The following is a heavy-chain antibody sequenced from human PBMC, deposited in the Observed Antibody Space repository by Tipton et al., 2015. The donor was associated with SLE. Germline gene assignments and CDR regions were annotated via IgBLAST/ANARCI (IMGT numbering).Heavy chain of an antibody. D-gene: IGHD1-26*01. CDR3: ARHGSKSGRKNWFDP. CDR2: IYPGDSDT. J-gene: IGHJ5*02. CDR1: GYTFTTYW. Sequence: QLVQSGAEVKKSGESLKISCKASGYTFTTYWIGWVRQMPGKGLGWMGIIYPGDSDTRYSPSFQGQVTISADKSISTAYLQWSSLKASDSAMYYCARHGSKSGRKNWFDPWGQGTLVTVSS. V-gene: IGHV5-51*01.